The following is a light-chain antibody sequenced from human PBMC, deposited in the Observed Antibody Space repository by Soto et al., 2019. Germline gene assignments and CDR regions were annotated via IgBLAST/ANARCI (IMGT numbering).Light chain of an antibody. CDR1: PSINDW. Sequence: DIQMTQSPSTLFASVGDIVTITCLASPSINDWVAWYQQKPGKAPKLLISDASSFESGVPSRFSGSVSGTEFTLTISNLQPDDFAIYYCQQYSTYSITFGQGTKLQIK. CDR3: QQYSTYSIT. CDR2: DAS. V-gene: IGKV1-5*01. J-gene: IGKJ2*01.